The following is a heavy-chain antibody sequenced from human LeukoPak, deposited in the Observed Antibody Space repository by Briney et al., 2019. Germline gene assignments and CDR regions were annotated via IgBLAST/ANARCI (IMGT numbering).Heavy chain of an antibody. CDR1: GFIFSDYG. J-gene: IGHJ4*02. V-gene: IGHV3-30*19. CDR3: ARELCSSTSCEGY. D-gene: IGHD2-2*01. CDR2: ISYDGSNK. Sequence: GRSLRLSCAASGFIFSDYGMHWVRQAPGKGLEWVAVISYDGSNKYYADSVKGRFTISRDNSKNTLYLQMNSLRAEDTAVYYCARELCSSTSCEGYWGQGTLVTVSS.